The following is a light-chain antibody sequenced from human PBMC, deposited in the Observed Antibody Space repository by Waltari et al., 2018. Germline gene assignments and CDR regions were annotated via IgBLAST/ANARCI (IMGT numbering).Light chain of an antibody. CDR2: KAS. V-gene: IGKV1-5*03. CDR1: QSISSW. J-gene: IGKJ5*01. CDR3: QQYNSYPIT. Sequence: DIQMTQSPSTLSASVGERVTITCRASQSISSWLAWYQQKQGKAPKLLIYKASSLESGVPSRFSGSGSGTEFTLTISSLQPDDFVTYYCQQYNSYPITFGQGTRLEIK.